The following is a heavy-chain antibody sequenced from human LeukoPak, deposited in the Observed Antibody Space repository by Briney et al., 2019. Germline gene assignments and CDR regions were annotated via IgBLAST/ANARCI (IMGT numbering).Heavy chain of an antibody. J-gene: IGHJ4*02. D-gene: IGHD6-13*01. CDR3: ARADFSSWYDY. CDR2: IYTSGST. CDR1: GGSFSGYY. V-gene: IGHV4-59*10. Sequence: PSETLSLTCAVYGGSFSGYYWSWIRQPPGKGLEWIGRIYTSGSTNYNPSLKSRVTMSVDTSKNQFSLKLSSVTAADTAVYYCARADFSSWYDYWGQGTLVTVSS.